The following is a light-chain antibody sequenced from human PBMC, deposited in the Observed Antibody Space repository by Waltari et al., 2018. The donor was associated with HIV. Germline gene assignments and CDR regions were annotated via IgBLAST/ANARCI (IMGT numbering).Light chain of an antibody. Sequence: QSALTQPASVSGSPGQSITISCTGTSSDVGGYNSVSWYQLHPGKAPKLMIYAVSNRPSGVSNRFSASKSDNTASLTISGLQAEDEADYYCSSYTSTSTVYVFGTGTEVTVL. CDR2: AVS. V-gene: IGLV2-14*03. J-gene: IGLJ1*01. CDR1: SSDVGGYNS. CDR3: SSYTSTSTVYV.